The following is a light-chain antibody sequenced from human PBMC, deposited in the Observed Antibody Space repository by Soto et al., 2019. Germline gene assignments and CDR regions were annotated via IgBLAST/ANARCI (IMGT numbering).Light chain of an antibody. CDR3: LLYYTDGRRV. CDR1: TGPVTSGHY. CDR2: DTS. J-gene: IGLJ2*01. Sequence: QAVVTQEPSLTVSPGGTVTLTCGSSTGPVTSGHYPYWFQRKPGQVPRTLIYDTSNKHSWTPARFSGSLPGGKAVLTLSGAQAEDEAEYYCLLYYTDGRRVFGGGTKVTVL. V-gene: IGLV7-46*01.